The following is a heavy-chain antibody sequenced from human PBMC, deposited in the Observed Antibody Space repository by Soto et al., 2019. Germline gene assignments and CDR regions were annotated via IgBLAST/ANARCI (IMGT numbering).Heavy chain of an antibody. V-gene: IGHV3-23*01. D-gene: IGHD5-18*01. Sequence: PGGSLRLSCAASGFTFSSYAMSWVRQAPGKGLEWVSAISGSGGSTYYADSVRGRFTISRDNSKNTLYLQMNSLRAEDTAVYYCAKVTVYGYSYGEFDYWGQGTLVTVSS. J-gene: IGHJ4*02. CDR1: GFTFSSYA. CDR3: AKVTVYGYSYGEFDY. CDR2: ISGSGGST.